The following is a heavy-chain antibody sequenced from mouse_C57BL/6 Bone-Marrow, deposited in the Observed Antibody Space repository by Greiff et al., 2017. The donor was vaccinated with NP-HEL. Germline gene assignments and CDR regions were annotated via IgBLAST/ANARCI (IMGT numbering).Heavy chain of an antibody. CDR1: GYTFTDYY. CDR3: ARGNYDGSSYGAMDY. CDR2: INPNNGGT. V-gene: IGHV1-26*01. Sequence: EVQLQQSGPELVKPGASVKISCKASGYTFTDYYMNWVKQSHGKSLEWIGDINPNNGGTSYNQKFKGKATLTVDKSSSTAYMGLRSLTSEDSAVYYSARGNYDGSSYGAMDYWGQGTSVTVSS. D-gene: IGHD1-1*01. J-gene: IGHJ4*01.